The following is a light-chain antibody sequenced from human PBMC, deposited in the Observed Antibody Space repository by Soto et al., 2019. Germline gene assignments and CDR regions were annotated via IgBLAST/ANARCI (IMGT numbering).Light chain of an antibody. V-gene: IGLV1-51*01. CDR2: DDN. CDR1: SSNIGNNY. Sequence: QSVLTQPPSVYAAAGQTVTISCSGSSSNIGNNYVSWYQQVPGTAPKLPMFDDNRRPPGIPDRFSGSKSGTSAILGITGLQTGDEADYYCGAWDSSLSVVTFGGGTELTVL. CDR3: GAWDSSLSVVT. J-gene: IGLJ2*01.